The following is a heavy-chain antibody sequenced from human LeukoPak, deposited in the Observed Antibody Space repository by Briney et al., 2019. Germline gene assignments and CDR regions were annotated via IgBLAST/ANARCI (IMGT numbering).Heavy chain of an antibody. D-gene: IGHD2-2*02. CDR3: AQGQLLYRRWFDP. CDR1: DYSISSGYY. Sequence: PSETLSLTCAVSDYSISSGYYWGWIRQPPGKGLEWIGSIYHSGSTYYNPSLKSRVTISVDTSKNQFSLKLSSVTAADTAVYYWAQGQLLYRRWFDPWGQGTLVTVSS. V-gene: IGHV4-38-2*01. CDR2: IYHSGST. J-gene: IGHJ5*02.